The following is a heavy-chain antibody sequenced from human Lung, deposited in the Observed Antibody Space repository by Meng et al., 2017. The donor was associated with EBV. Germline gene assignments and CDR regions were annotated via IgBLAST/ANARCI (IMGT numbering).Heavy chain of an antibody. CDR2: ISCYNGDT. Sequence: QLQLIQSGAEVKKPXASGRVSCKASGYTFTNHGISWIRQAPGQGLEWMGWISCYNGDTNYAQKFQGKVTMTTDTSTSTAYMDLRSLRSDDTAVYYCARDPSNTSGRYAYFDDLGQGTRGTVSS. J-gene: IGHJ4*02. D-gene: IGHD6-19*01. CDR3: ARDPSNTSGRYAYFDD. V-gene: IGHV1-18*01. CDR1: GYTFTNHG.